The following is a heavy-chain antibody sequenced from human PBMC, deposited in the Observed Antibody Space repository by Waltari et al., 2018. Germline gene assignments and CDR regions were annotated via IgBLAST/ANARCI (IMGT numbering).Heavy chain of an antibody. J-gene: IGHJ4*02. Sequence: EVQLVESGGGLVQPGGSLRLSCAASGFTFSSYEMNWVRQAPGKGLEWVSYISSSGSTIYYADSVKGRFTISRDNAKNSLYLQMNSLRAEDTAVYYCARGRIAVAGSDLFDYWGQGTLVTVSS. V-gene: IGHV3-48*03. CDR1: GFTFSSYE. CDR2: ISSSGSTI. CDR3: ARGRIAVAGSDLFDY. D-gene: IGHD6-19*01.